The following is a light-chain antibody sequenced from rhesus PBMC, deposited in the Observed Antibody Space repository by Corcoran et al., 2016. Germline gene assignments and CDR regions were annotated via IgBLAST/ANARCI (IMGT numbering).Light chain of an antibody. CDR2: RAS. Sequence: DIVMTQSPDSLAVSLGERVTINCKSSQSLLYSSNHKHYLAWYQQKPGQAPKLLIYRASTRESGVPHRFSGRGSGTDFTLTISGLQSEDVAVYYCQQYYSSPYSFGQGTKVEIK. J-gene: IGKJ2*01. CDR1: QSLLYSSNHKHY. V-gene: IGKV4-1*01. CDR3: QQYYSSPYS.